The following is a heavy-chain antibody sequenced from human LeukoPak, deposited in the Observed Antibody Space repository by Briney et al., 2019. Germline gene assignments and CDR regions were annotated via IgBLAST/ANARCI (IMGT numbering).Heavy chain of an antibody. CDR3: AKDSLGDYYDSSGYYYPDN. V-gene: IGHV3-30*04. Sequence: GGSLRLSCAASGFTFSSYAMHWVRQAPGKGLEWVAVISYDGSNKYYADSVKGRFTISRDNSKNTLYLQMNSLRAEDTAVYYCAKDSLGDYYDSSGYYYPDNWGQGTLVTVSS. J-gene: IGHJ4*02. D-gene: IGHD3-22*01. CDR2: ISYDGSNK. CDR1: GFTFSSYA.